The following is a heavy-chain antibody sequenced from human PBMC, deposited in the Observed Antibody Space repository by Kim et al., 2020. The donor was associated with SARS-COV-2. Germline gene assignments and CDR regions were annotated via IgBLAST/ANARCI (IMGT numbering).Heavy chain of an antibody. V-gene: IGHV4-61*01. Sequence: SETLSLTCTVSGGSVSSGSYYWSWIRQHPGKGLEWIGYIYYSGSTNYNPSLKSRVTISVDTSKNQFSLKLSSVTAADTAVYYCARGRMDTTDDSFDICGQGTMGSVSS. CDR3: ARGRMDTTDDSFDI. D-gene: IGHD4-4*01. J-gene: IGHJ3*02. CDR2: IYYSGST. CDR1: GGSVSSGSYY.